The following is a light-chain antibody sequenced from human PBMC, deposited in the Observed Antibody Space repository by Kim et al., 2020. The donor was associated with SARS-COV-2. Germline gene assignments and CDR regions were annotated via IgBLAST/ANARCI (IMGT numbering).Light chain of an antibody. CDR2: SNN. Sequence: QSVLPQPPSASGTPGQRVTISCSGSSSNIGSNSVNWYQQLPGTAPKLLIYSNNQRPSGVPDRISGSKSDTSASLAISGLQSEDEADYYCAVWDDSLNGYVFGTGTQLTVL. V-gene: IGLV1-44*01. CDR1: SSNIGSNS. J-gene: IGLJ1*01. CDR3: AVWDDSLNGYV.